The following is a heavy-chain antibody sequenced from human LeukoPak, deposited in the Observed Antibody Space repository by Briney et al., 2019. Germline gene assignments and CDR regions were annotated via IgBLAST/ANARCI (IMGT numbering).Heavy chain of an antibody. J-gene: IGHJ6*03. CDR3: AREGAYYDSSGYYYYYYMDV. V-gene: IGHV3-74*01. CDR1: GFTFSSYW. D-gene: IGHD3-22*01. CDR2: INSDGSST. Sequence: PGGSLRLSCAASGFTFSSYWMHRVRKAPGKGVVWVSRINSDGSSTSYADSVKGRFTISRDNAKNTLYLQMNSLRAEDTAVYYCAREGAYYDSSGYYYYYYMDVWGKGTTVTVSS.